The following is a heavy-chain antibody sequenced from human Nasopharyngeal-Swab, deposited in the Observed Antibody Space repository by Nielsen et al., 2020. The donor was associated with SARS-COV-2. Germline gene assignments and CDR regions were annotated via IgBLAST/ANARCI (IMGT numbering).Heavy chain of an antibody. CDR2: ISSSSSYI. J-gene: IGHJ6*02. D-gene: IGHD3-3*01. V-gene: IGHV3-21*01. Sequence: GESLKISCAASGFTFNNYNFNWVRQAPGKGLEWVSSISSSSSYIYYAASVTGRFTISRDNAKTSLYLQMNSLRAEDTAVYYCARDGLDYDFWSAYFMDVWGQGTTVTVSS. CDR3: ARDGLDYDFWSAYFMDV. CDR1: GFTFNNYN.